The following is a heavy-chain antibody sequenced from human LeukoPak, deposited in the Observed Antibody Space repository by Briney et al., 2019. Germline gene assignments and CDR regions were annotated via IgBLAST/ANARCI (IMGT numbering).Heavy chain of an antibody. V-gene: IGHV4-31*03. D-gene: IGHD2-2*01. CDR1: GGSISSGGYY. Sequence: SETLSLTCTVSGGSISSGGYYWSWIRQHPGKGLEWIGYIYYSGSTYYNPSLKSRVTISVDTSKNQFSLKLSSVTAAGTAVYYCARAGYCSSTSCYVVVGSNNWFDPWGQGTLVTVSS. J-gene: IGHJ5*02. CDR3: ARAGYCSSTSCYVVVGSNNWFDP. CDR2: IYYSGST.